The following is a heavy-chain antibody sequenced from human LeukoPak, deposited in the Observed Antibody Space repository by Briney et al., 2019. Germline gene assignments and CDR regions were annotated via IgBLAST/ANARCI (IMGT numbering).Heavy chain of an antibody. V-gene: IGHV3-23*01. CDR3: VKDHLDWGSSFDS. CDR2: ISGSGGST. CDR1: GFTFSSYG. J-gene: IGHJ4*02. D-gene: IGHD3-9*01. Sequence: PGGSLRLSCAASGFTFSSYGMHWVRQAPGKGLEWVSAISGSGGSTHHADFVKGRFIISRDNSKNTLYVQMNSLRAEDTAVYYCVKDHLDWGSSFDSWGQGTLVIVSS.